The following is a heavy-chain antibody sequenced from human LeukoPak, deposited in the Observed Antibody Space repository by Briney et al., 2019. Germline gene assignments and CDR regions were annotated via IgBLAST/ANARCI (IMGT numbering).Heavy chain of an antibody. V-gene: IGHV4-38-2*02. CDR3: ASGWGRGHDAFDI. D-gene: IGHD2-21*02. CDR1: GGSISSGYY. Sequence: PSETLSLPCTVSGGSISSGYYWGWLRQPPGKGLEWIGSICHSGSTYYNPSLKSRVTISVDTSKNQFSLKLSSVTAADTAVYYCASGWGRGHDAFDIWGQGTMVTVSS. J-gene: IGHJ3*02. CDR2: ICHSGST.